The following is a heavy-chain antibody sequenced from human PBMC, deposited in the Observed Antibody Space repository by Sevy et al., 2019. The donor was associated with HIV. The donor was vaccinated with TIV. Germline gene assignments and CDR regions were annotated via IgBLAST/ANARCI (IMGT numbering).Heavy chain of an antibody. D-gene: IGHD5-12*01. Sequence: ASVKVSGKASGYTFTSYSIHWVRQAPGQGLEWMGIINPSGGSTTYAQMFQGRVTLTRDRSTSTLFLELTSLRSDDTAVYYCAIPGFSGYDGVDQWGQGTLVTVSS. CDR3: AIPGFSGYDGVDQ. J-gene: IGHJ4*02. CDR1: GYTFTSYS. CDR2: INPSGGST. V-gene: IGHV1-46*01.